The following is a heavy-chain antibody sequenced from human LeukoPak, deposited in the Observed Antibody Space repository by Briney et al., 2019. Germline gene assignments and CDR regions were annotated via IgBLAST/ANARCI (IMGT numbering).Heavy chain of an antibody. CDR1: GFTVGTYA. V-gene: IGHV3-23*01. D-gene: IGHD3-22*01. J-gene: IGHJ4*02. CDR2: ISGSGCST. Sequence: PGGSLTLSCAASGFTVGTYAMTWVRQAPGKGLEWVSVISGSGCSTYYADSVKGRVTISRDNSKNSLFLQMNVLRAEDTAVYYSAKGPQVGSGYQLDNWGQGDLVTVSS. CDR3: AKGPQVGSGYQLDN.